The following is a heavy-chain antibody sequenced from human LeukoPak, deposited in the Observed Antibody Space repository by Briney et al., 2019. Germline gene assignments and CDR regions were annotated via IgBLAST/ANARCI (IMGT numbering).Heavy chain of an antibody. Sequence: PGGSLRLSCAASGFTFDDYGMSWVRQAPGKGLEWVSLISWDGGSTYYADSVKGRFTISRDNSKNSLYLQMDSLRPEDTAFYYCAKTGSYCSGASCYFMDVWGKGTTVTVSS. D-gene: IGHD2-15*01. J-gene: IGHJ6*03. CDR3: AKTGSYCSGASCYFMDV. V-gene: IGHV3-43D*03. CDR1: GFTFDDYG. CDR2: ISWDGGST.